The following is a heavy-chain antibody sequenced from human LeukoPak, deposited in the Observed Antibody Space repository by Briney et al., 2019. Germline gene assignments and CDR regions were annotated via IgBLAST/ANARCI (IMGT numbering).Heavy chain of an antibody. V-gene: IGHV3-7*01. CDR1: GFSFSNIW. CDR3: ARWTDWYFDL. Sequence: GGSLRLSCAASGFSFSNIWMTWIRQAPEKGLQWVANIKEDGTDKNYADSVKGRFTISRDNAKNLLYLQMNSLRAEDTAVYYCARWTDWYFDLWGRGTLVTVSS. J-gene: IGHJ2*01. CDR2: IKEDGTDK. D-gene: IGHD3/OR15-3a*01.